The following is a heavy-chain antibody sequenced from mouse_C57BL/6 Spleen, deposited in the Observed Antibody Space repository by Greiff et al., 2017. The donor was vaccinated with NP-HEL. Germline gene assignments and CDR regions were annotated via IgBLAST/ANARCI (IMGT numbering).Heavy chain of an antibody. CDR3: ARRLRSYAMDY. D-gene: IGHD1-1*01. Sequence: EVKLMESGPGLVKPSQSLSLTCSVTGYSITSGYYWNWIRQFPGNKLEWMGYISYDGSNNYNPSLKNRISITRDTSKNQFFLKLNSVTTEDTATYYCARRLRSYAMDYWGQGTSVTVSS. V-gene: IGHV3-6*01. CDR1: GYSITSGYY. J-gene: IGHJ4*01. CDR2: ISYDGSN.